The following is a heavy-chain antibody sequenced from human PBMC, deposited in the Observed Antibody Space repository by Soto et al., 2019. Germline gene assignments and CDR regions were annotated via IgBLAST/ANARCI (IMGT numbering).Heavy chain of an antibody. J-gene: IGHJ4*02. CDR2: VSSTGST. Sequence: PSETLSLTCTVSGASITQYYWNWIRQSPGKGLEWIVSVSSTGSTVFNPSLTSRVTVSLDTSKNQFSLTLNSVTPEDTAVYYCARGWEAYNSSLDYWGQGTLVTVSS. D-gene: IGHD6-13*01. V-gene: IGHV4-4*08. CDR1: GASITQYY. CDR3: ARGWEAYNSSLDY.